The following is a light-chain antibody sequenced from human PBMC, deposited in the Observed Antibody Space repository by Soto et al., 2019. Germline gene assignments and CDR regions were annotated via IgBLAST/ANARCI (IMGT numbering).Light chain of an antibody. CDR1: QSVSSK. Sequence: IVMTQSPATLSVSPGERATLSCRASQSVSSKLAWYQHKPGQAPRLLFYGSSTRAAGIPARFSGGGSGTDFTLTISGLHSEDFAVYYCQQSNKWPYTFGQGTKLEIK. CDR3: QQSNKWPYT. V-gene: IGKV3-15*01. CDR2: GSS. J-gene: IGKJ2*01.